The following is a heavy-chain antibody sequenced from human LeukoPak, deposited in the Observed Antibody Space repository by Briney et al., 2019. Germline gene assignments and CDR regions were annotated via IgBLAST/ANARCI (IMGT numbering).Heavy chain of an antibody. J-gene: IGHJ4*02. CDR2: INPNSGGT. V-gene: IGHV1-2*02. Sequence: GASVKVSCKASGYTFTGYYMHWVRQAPGQGLEGMGWINPNSGGTNYAQKFQGRVTMTRDTSISTAYMELSRLRSDDTAVYYCAIPSYPLYGSGSYYNYWGQGTLVTVSS. D-gene: IGHD3-10*01. CDR1: GYTFTGYY. CDR3: AIPSYPLYGSGSYYNY.